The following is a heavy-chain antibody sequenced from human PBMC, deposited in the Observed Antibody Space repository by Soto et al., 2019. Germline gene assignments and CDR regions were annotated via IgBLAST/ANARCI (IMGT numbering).Heavy chain of an antibody. J-gene: IGHJ4*02. CDR2: ISSSGSTI. D-gene: IGHD5-12*01. CDR3: AVPVFSGYYFDY. Sequence: QVQLVESGGGLVKPGGSLRLSCAASGFTFSDYYMSWIRQAPGKGLEWVSYISSSGSTIYYAGSVKGRFSISRDNAKNSLYLQMNSMRGEDTAVYYCAVPVFSGYYFDYRGQGTLVTLSS. CDR1: GFTFSDYY. V-gene: IGHV3-11*01.